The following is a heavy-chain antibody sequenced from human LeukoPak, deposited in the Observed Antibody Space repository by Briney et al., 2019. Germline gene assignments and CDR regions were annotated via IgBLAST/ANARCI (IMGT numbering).Heavy chain of an antibody. D-gene: IGHD6-19*01. CDR3: ARVGHSSGWYCDDY. CDR1: GYTFTSYG. CDR2: ISAYNGNT. V-gene: IGHV1-18*01. J-gene: IGHJ4*02. Sequence: ASVKVSCKASGYTFTSYGISWVRQAPGQGLESMGWISAYNGNTNYAQKLQGRVTMTTDTSTSTAYMELRSLRSDDTAVYYCARVGHSSGWYCDDYWGQGTLVTVSS.